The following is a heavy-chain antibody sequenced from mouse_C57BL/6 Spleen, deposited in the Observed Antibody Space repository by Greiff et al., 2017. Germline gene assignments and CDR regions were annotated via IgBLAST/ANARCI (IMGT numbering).Heavy chain of an antibody. CDR2: ISSGSSTI. CDR1: GFTFSDYG. Sequence: EVTLVESGGGLVKPGGSLKLSCAASGFTFSDYGMHWVRQAPEKGLEWVAYISSGSSTIYYADTVKGRFTISRDNAKNTLFLQMTSLRSEDTAMYYCATTVVAYYARDYWGQGTSVTVSS. J-gene: IGHJ4*01. D-gene: IGHD1-1*01. CDR3: ATTVVAYYARDY. V-gene: IGHV5-17*01.